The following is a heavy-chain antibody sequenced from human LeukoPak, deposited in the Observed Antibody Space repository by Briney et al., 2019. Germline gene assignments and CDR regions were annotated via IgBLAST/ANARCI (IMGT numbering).Heavy chain of an antibody. Sequence: SETLSLTCFISGGSISGYYWSWIRQTPGKGLEWIGYIYSSGSTIYNPSLKSRVTMSVDTSMNQFSLRLSSVTAADTAIYYCARTYGGGVTDAFDIWGQGTIVTVSS. D-gene: IGHD2-21*01. CDR1: GGSISGYY. CDR2: IYSSGST. V-gene: IGHV4-59*01. J-gene: IGHJ3*02. CDR3: ARTYGGGVTDAFDI.